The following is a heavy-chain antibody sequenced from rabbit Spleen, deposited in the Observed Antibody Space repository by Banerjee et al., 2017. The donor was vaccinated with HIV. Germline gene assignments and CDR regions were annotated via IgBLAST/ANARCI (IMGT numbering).Heavy chain of an antibody. CDR3: VRSNRGWGGYGYGNL. D-gene: IGHD6-1*01. Sequence: QSLEESGGDLVKPGASLPLTCKASGFSFSSTYDISWVRQAPGKGLEWIGFIVTDSGATIYASWAKGRITISKTSSTTVTLQMTSLTAADTATYFCVRSNRGWGGYGYGNLWGPGTLVTVS. CDR2: IVTDSGAT. J-gene: IGHJ4*01. CDR1: GFSFSSTYD. V-gene: IGHV1S40*01.